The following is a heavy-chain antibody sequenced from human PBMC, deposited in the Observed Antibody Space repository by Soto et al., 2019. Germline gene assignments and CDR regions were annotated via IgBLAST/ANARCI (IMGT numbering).Heavy chain of an antibody. Sequence: VKVSCKASGGTFSSYSINWVRQAPGQGLEWMGEIIPIFGTANYAQKFQGRVTITADESTSTAYMELSSLRSEDTAVYYCARDGGRHSGGIDYWGQGTLVTVSS. CDR1: GGTFSSYS. D-gene: IGHD1-26*01. CDR2: IIPIFGTA. CDR3: ARDGGRHSGGIDY. V-gene: IGHV1-69*01. J-gene: IGHJ4*02.